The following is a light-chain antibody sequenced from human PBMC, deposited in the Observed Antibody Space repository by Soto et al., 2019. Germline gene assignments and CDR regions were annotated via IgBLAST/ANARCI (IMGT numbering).Light chain of an antibody. CDR1: QSVSSTY. J-gene: IGKJ5*01. Sequence: EIVLTQSPGTLSLSPGERATLSCRASQSVSSTYLAWYQQKPGQPPRRLIYGASSRATGIPDRFSGSGSGTDFTLTITRLESEDFAVYYCQQYGSSPVTFGQGTRLDIK. CDR3: QQYGSSPVT. CDR2: GAS. V-gene: IGKV3-20*01.